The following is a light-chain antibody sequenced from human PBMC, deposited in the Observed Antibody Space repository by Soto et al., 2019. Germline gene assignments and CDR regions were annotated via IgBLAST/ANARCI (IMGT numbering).Light chain of an antibody. J-gene: IGKJ3*01. V-gene: IGKV1-27*01. CDR3: QKYDSAPLFT. CDR1: QGISNY. CDR2: AAS. Sequence: DIQMTQSPSSLSASVGDRVTITCRASQGISNYVAWYQQRPGKAPKLLIYAASTLQSGVPSRFSGSESRTDFTLTISGLQPEDVATYYCQKYDSAPLFTFGPGTKVEIK.